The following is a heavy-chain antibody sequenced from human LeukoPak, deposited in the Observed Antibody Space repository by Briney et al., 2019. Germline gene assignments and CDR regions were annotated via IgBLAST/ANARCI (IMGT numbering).Heavy chain of an antibody. D-gene: IGHD2-2*01. Sequence: SQTLSLTCAVSGGSISSGGYSWSWIRQPPGKGLEWIGYIYHSGSTYYNPSLKSRVTISVDRSKNQFSLKLSSVTAADTAVYYCAGAYCSSTSCYAGWFDPWGQGTLVTVSS. CDR1: GGSISSGGYS. CDR2: IYHSGST. V-gene: IGHV4-30-2*01. J-gene: IGHJ5*02. CDR3: AGAYCSSTSCYAGWFDP.